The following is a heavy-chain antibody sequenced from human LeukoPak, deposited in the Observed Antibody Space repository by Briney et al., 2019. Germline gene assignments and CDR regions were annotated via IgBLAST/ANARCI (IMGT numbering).Heavy chain of an antibody. D-gene: IGHD3-3*01. CDR3: ARGHPIFGVVRQSMDV. CDR2: IYHSGRT. V-gene: IGHV4-38-2*02. CDR1: GYSISSGYY. Sequence: SETLSLTCTVSGYSISSGYYWGWIRQPPGKGLEWIGSIYHSGRTFYNPSLKSRVTISVDTSKNQFSLKLSSVTAADTAVYYCARGHPIFGVVRQSMDVWGKGTTVTVSS. J-gene: IGHJ6*04.